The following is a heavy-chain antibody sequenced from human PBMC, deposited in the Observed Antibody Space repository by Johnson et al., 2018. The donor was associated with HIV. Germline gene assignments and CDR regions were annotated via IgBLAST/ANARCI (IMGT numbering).Heavy chain of an antibody. CDR1: GFTFSSYA. V-gene: IGHV3-13*01. D-gene: IGHD3-22*01. J-gene: IGHJ3*02. CDR2: IGTAGDT. Sequence: VQLVESGGELVQPGGSLRLSCAASGFTFSSYAMHWVRQATGKGLEWVSAIGTAGDTSYPGSVKGRFTISRENAKNSLYLQMNSLRSGDTALYYCASGSSYYYDSCGSAAFDIWGPGTMVTVSS. CDR3: ASGSSYYYDSCGSAAFDI.